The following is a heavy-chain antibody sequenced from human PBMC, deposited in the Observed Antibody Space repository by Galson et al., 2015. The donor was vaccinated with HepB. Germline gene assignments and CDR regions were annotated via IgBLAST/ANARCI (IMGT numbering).Heavy chain of an antibody. J-gene: IGHJ4*03. CDR2: ITSKGTYT. Sequence: SLRLSCTASGFSFSDFDMSWIRQAPGKGLEWISNITSKGTYTNYADSVKGRFTITRDNAKNTLYLQMNSLRADDTAVYYCARGKHGNSVAVDVFDYWGQGTMVIVSS. V-gene: IGHV3-11*06. CDR1: GFSFSDFD. D-gene: IGHD1-7*01. CDR3: ARGKHGNSVAVDVFDY.